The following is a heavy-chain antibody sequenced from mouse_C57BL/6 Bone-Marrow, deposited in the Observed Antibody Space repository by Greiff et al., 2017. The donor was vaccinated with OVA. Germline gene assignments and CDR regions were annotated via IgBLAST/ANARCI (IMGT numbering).Heavy chain of an antibody. CDR2: ISSGGSYT. V-gene: IGHV5-6*02. J-gene: IGHJ4*01. CDR3: ARRYYDSLYAMDY. D-gene: IGHD1-1*01. CDR1: GFTFSSYG. Sequence: EVKLVESGGDLVKPGGSLKLSCAASGFTFSSYGMSWVRQTPDKRLEWVATISSGGSYTYYPDSVKGRFTISRDNAKNTLYLQMSSLKSEDTAMYYCARRYYDSLYAMDYWGQGTSVTVSS.